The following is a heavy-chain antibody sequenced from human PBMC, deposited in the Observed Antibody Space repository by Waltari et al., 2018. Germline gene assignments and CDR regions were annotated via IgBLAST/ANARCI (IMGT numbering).Heavy chain of an antibody. J-gene: IGHJ6*02. CDR1: GGSISSYY. CDR3: ARESSFRPFYSNYPIHVDYYYGMDV. D-gene: IGHD4-4*01. V-gene: IGHV4-59*01. CDR2: SYYRGST. Sequence: QVQLQESGPGLVKPSETLSLTCTVSGGSISSYYWSWIRQPPGKGLEWIGYSYYRGSTNYNPSLQSRVTISVDTSKNQFSLKLSSVTAADTAVYYCARESSFRPFYSNYPIHVDYYYGMDVWGQGTTVTVSS.